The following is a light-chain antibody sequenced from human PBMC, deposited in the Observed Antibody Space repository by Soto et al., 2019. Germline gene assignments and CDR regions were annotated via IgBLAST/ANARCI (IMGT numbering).Light chain of an antibody. CDR3: QQYGSSPFT. Sequence: DIVLTQSPGTLSLSPGERATLSCRASQTVSSNNLAWYQQKRGQAPRLLIYGASSRAAAIPDRFRGSGSGTDFTLIISSLALEDFVVYYCQQYGSSPFTFGPGTAVDIK. V-gene: IGKV3-20*01. J-gene: IGKJ3*01. CDR1: QTVSSNN. CDR2: GAS.